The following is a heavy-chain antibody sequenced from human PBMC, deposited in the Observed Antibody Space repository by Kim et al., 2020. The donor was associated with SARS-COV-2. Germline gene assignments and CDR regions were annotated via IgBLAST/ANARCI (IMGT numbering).Heavy chain of an antibody. J-gene: IGHJ6*02. V-gene: IGHV3-23*01. D-gene: IGHD1-20*01. Sequence: ADSAKGRFTISRDNSKNTLYLQMNSQRAEDTAVYYCATPDITDYYYGMDVWGQGTTVTVSS. CDR3: ATPDITDYYYGMDV.